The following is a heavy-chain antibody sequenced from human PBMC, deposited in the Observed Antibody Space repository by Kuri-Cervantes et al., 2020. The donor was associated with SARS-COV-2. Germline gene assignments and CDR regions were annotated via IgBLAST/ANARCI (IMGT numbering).Heavy chain of an antibody. CDR1: GGTFSTHA. CDR3: ARDRGVEARWEGDYYHVMDV. J-gene: IGHJ6*02. CDR2: VIPMFGTT. D-gene: IGHD1-26*01. Sequence: SVKVSCKASGGTFSTHAINWVRQAPGQGLEWMGTVIPMFGTTHHAQRFQGRLTMTADTSTSIAYMTLSNLRSDDTAAYYCARDRGVEARWEGDYYHVMDVWGPGTTVTVSS. V-gene: IGHV1-69*06.